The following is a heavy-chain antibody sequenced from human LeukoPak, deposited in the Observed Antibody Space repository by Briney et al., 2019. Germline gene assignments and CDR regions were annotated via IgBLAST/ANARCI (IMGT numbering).Heavy chain of an antibody. D-gene: IGHD3-22*01. CDR3: AKWGYYFDSSAHVVPTYDS. V-gene: IGHV4-59*01. Sequence: PSETLSLTCTGSGGSISSYYWTGIRQPPGKRLEWIGYIIYSGRTDYNPSLKSRVTISVDTSRNQFSLNLSSVTAADTAVYYCAKWGYYFDSSAHVVPTYDSWARGTLVTVSS. CDR1: GGSISSYY. J-gene: IGHJ4*02. CDR2: IIYSGRT.